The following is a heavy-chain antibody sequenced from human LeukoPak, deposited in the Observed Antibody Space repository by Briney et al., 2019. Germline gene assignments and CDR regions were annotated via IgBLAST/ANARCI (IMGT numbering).Heavy chain of an antibody. V-gene: IGHV1-18*01. D-gene: IGHD7-27*01. CDR2: ISIYSGNT. J-gene: IGHJ4*02. Sequence: ASVKVSFKASGYTFTSHGLSWARQAPGQGLEWMGWISIYSGNTNYAQKFQDRISMTTDTSTNTAYMELRSLKSDDTAVYYCARDPGGTWGFDYWGQGALVTVSS. CDR1: GYTFTSHG. CDR3: ARDPGGTWGFDY.